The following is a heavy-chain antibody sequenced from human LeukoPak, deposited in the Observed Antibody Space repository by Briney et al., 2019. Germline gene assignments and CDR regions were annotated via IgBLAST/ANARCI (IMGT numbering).Heavy chain of an antibody. CDR3: AREGIVYYDILTGYYSRDFDY. D-gene: IGHD3-9*01. J-gene: IGHJ4*02. CDR1: GYTFSTYV. CDR2: ISGYNGNT. Sequence: ASVKVSCKASGYTFSTYVIIWVRQAPGQGLEWMGWISGYNGNTNYAQKLQGRVTMTTDTSTSTAYMELRSLRSDDTAVYYCAREGIVYYDILTGYYSRDFDYWGQGTLVTVSS. V-gene: IGHV1-18*01.